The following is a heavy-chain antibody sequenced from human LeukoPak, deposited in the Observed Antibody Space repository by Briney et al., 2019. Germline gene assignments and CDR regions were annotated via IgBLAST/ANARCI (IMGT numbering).Heavy chain of an antibody. V-gene: IGHV3-23*01. D-gene: IGHD1-26*01. J-gene: IGHJ6*02. CDR1: GFTFSSYA. CDR3: APDYSDYYYGMDV. Sequence: GGSLRLSCAASGFTFSSYAMSWVRQAPGKGLEWVSAISGSGGSTYYADSVKGRFTISRDNSKNTLYLQMNSLRAEDTAVYYCAPDYSDYYYGMDVWGQGTTVTASS. CDR2: ISGSGGST.